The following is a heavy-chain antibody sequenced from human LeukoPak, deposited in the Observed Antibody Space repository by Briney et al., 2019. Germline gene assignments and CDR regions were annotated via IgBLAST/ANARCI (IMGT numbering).Heavy chain of an antibody. CDR3: AHIAAVGPEDY. J-gene: IGHJ4*02. V-gene: IGHV3-23*01. Sequence: PGGSLRLSCAASGFTFSSYAMSWVRQAPRKGLEWVSAISGSGDNTYYADSVKGRFTISRDNSKNTLYLQMNSLRAEDTAVYYCAHIAAVGPEDYWGQGTLVTVSS. D-gene: IGHD6-13*01. CDR1: GFTFSSYA. CDR2: ISGSGDNT.